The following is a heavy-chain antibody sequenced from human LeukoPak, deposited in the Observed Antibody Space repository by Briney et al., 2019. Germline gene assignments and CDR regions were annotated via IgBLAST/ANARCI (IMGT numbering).Heavy chain of an antibody. CDR3: ARDRPVTTGGGFDY. CDR1: GGTFSSSA. CDR2: IIPIFGTA. V-gene: IGHV1-69*06. Sequence: SVKVSCKASGGTFSSSAISWVRQAPGQGLEWMGRIIPIFGTANYAQKFQGRATITADKSTSTAYMELSSLRSEDTAVYYCARDRPVTTGGGFDYWGQGTLVTVSS. J-gene: IGHJ4*02. D-gene: IGHD4-17*01.